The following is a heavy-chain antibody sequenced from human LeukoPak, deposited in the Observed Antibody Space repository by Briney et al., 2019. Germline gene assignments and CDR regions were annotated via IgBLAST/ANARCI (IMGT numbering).Heavy chain of an antibody. Sequence: GGSLRLSCAASGFTVSSNYMSWARQAPGKGLEWVSVIYSGRSTYYADSVKGRFTISRDNSKNTLYLQMNSLRAEDTAVYYCASRHNHYYYYGMDVWGQGTTVTVSS. CDR1: GFTVSSNY. CDR3: ASRHNHYYYYGMDV. V-gene: IGHV3-53*01. J-gene: IGHJ6*02. CDR2: IYSGRST. D-gene: IGHD1-1*01.